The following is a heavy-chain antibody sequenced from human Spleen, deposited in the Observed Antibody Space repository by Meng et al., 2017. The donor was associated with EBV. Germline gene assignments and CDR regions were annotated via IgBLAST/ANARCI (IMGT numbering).Heavy chain of an antibody. Sequence: QVLLVEAAGGLVTPGGSLILSCEASAFTFTDYYISWIRQAPGKGLEGVSYISSSGDTIYYADSVKGRFTISRDNAKNSLYLQMNSLRAEDTAVYYCARESRRYSGFDRWGQGTLVTVSS. CDR3: ARESRRYSGFDR. J-gene: IGHJ5*02. V-gene: IGHV3-11*01. CDR1: AFTFTDYY. CDR2: ISSSGDTI. D-gene: IGHD5-12*01.